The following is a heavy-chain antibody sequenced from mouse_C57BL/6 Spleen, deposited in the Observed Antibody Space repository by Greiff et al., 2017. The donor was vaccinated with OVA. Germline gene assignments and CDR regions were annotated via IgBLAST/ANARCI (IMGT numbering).Heavy chain of an antibody. CDR1: GYTFTDYE. D-gene: IGHD2-1*01. CDR2: IDPETGGT. V-gene: IGHV1-15*01. Sequence: QVQLKQSGAELVRPGASVTLSCKASGYTFTDYEMHWVKQTPVHGLEWIGAIDPETGGTAYNQKFKGKAILTADKSSSTAYMELRSLTSEDSAVYYCTRANGNYGEYFDYWGQGTTLTVSS. CDR3: TRANGNYGEYFDY. J-gene: IGHJ2*01.